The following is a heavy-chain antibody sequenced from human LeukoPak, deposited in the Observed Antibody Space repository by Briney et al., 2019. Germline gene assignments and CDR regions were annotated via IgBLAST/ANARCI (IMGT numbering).Heavy chain of an antibody. CDR2: ITGSGDST. D-gene: IGHD6-13*01. Sequence: GGSLRLSCAASGFTFSSYAMSWARQAPGKGLEWVSTITGSGDSTYYADSVKGRFTISRDNSKNTLYVQMTSLRAEDTAVYYCAKGRGSSRWYTFDYWGQGTLVTVSS. CDR3: AKGRGSSRWYTFDY. CDR1: GFTFSSYA. J-gene: IGHJ4*02. V-gene: IGHV3-23*01.